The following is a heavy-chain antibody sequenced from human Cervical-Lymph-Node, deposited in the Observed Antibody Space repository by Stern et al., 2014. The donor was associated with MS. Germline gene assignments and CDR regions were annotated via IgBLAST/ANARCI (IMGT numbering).Heavy chain of an antibody. V-gene: IGHV2-5*02. CDR1: GFSLNSAGVG. J-gene: IGHJ3*01. D-gene: IGHD2-15*01. Sequence: QITLNESGPTLVKPTQTLTLTCALSGFSLNSAGVGVGWIRQPPGKALEWLAVLSWADDKRHSPSLKTRVTITKDTSKNHVVLTLTNMDPVDTGTYYCAARGGFCGGGSCSSAGFDFWGQGTMVTVSS. CDR3: AARGGFCGGGSCSSAGFDF. CDR2: LSWADDK.